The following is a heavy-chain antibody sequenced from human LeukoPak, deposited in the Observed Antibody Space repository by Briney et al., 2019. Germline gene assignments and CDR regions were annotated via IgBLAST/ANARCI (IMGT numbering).Heavy chain of an antibody. CDR3: ARGQHYYDSSGYYYFPFDY. V-gene: IGHV3-74*01. D-gene: IGHD3-22*01. CDR1: GFTFSSYA. Sequence: PGGSLRLSCAASGFTFSSYAMSWVRQAPGKGLVWVSRINSDGSSTSYADSVKGRFTISRDNAKNTLYLQMNSLRAEDTAVYYCARGQHYYDSSGYYYFPFDYWGQGTLVTVSS. J-gene: IGHJ4*02. CDR2: INSDGSST.